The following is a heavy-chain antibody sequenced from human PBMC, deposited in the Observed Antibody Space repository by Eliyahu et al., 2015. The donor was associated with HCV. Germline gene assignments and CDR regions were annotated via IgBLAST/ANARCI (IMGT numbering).Heavy chain of an antibody. Sequence: EVQLLESGGGLVQPGGSLRLSCAASGFTFSSYAMSWVRQAPGKGLEWVSAISGSGGSTYYADSVKGRFTISRDNSKNTLYLQMNSLRAEDTAVYYCAKWYSSRMVAMDYFDYWGQGTLVTVSS. CDR1: GFTFSSYA. CDR3: AKWYSSRMVAMDYFDY. CDR2: ISGSGGST. J-gene: IGHJ4*02. V-gene: IGHV3-23*01. D-gene: IGHD5-12*01.